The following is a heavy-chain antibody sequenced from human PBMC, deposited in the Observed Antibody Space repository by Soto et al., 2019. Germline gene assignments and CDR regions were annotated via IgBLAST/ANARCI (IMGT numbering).Heavy chain of an antibody. CDR2: INAGNGNT. V-gene: IGHV1-3*01. J-gene: IGHJ6*03. Sequence: ASVKVSCKASGYTFISYAMHWVRQAPGQRLEWMGWINAGNGNTKYSQKFQGRVTITRDTSASTAYMELSSLRSEDTAVYYCARKGLYDYYYYMDVWGKGTTVTVSS. CDR1: GYTFISYA. CDR3: ARKGLYDYYYYMDV. D-gene: IGHD3-22*01.